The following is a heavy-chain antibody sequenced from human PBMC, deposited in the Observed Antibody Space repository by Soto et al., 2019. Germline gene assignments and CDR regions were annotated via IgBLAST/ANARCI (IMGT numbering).Heavy chain of an antibody. Sequence: ETLSLTCTVSGGSISSYYWSWIRQPPGKGLEWIGYIYYSGSTNYNPSLKSRVTISVDTSKNQFSLKLSSVTAADTAVYYCAREAGLDWLVDVWGQGTTVTVSS. CDR2: IYYSGST. D-gene: IGHD3-9*01. CDR1: GGSISSYY. CDR3: AREAGLDWLVDV. J-gene: IGHJ6*02. V-gene: IGHV4-59*01.